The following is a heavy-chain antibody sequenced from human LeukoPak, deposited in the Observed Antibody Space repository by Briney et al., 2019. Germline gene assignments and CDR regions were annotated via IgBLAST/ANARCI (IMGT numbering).Heavy chain of an antibody. D-gene: IGHD5-24*01. CDR1: GFTXTNSA. V-gene: IGHV1-58*02. CDR3: AAAPIEMQQRGFDY. Sequence: SVKVSCKASGFTXTNSAMQWVRQARGQRLEWIGWIVVASGNTKYAQKFQERVTITRDMSTSTAYMELSSLSPEDTAVYYCAAAPIEMQQRGFDYWGQGTLVTVSS. CDR2: IVVASGNT. J-gene: IGHJ4*02.